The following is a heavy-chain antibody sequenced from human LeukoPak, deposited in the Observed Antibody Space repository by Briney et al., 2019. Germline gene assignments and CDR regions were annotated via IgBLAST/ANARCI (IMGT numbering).Heavy chain of an antibody. CDR2: VTAFNENT. CDR3: ARNTYGYKFSMDV. CDR1: GFALTTYN. D-gene: IGHD5-18*01. Sequence: ASVKVSCKASGFALTTYNIVWLRQAPGQGLEWVGWVTAFNENTRYSRKVQGRVTMTRDTFTSTAYMELRSLRSDDTAVYYCARNTYGYKFSMDVWGRGTTVTVSS. J-gene: IGHJ6*03. V-gene: IGHV1-18*01.